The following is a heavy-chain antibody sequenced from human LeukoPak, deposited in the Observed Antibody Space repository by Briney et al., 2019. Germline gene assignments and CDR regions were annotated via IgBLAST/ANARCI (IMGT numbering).Heavy chain of an antibody. CDR1: GGSISSGGYY. CDR3: AGLRSGYSYYYYYYYMDV. D-gene: IGHD3-22*01. J-gene: IGHJ6*03. Sequence: PSETLSLTCTVSGGSISSGGYYWSWIRQPPGKGLEWIGYIYHSGSTYYNPSLKSRVTISVDRSKNQFSLKLSSVTAADTAVYYCAGLRSGYSYYYYYYYMDVWGKGTTVTVSS. V-gene: IGHV4-30-2*01. CDR2: IYHSGST.